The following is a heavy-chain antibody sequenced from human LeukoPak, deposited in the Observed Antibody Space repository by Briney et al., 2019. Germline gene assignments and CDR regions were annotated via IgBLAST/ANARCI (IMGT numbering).Heavy chain of an antibody. CDR2: ISAYHRDT. CDR3: ARAPREGPCDS. D-gene: IGHD1-26*01. J-gene: IGHJ4*02. Sequence: ASVKVSCKASGYNFVSFGITWVRQAPGQGLEWMGWISAYHRDTHFAQKLQGRVTLTTDTSTTTAYMELTSLRSDDTAFYYCARAPREGPCDSWGQGTLITVSS. CDR1: GYNFVSFG. V-gene: IGHV1-18*01.